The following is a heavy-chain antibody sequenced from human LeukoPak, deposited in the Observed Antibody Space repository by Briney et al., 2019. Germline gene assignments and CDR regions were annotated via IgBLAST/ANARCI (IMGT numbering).Heavy chain of an antibody. CDR3: VKDVLGNSWYYFDS. J-gene: IGHJ4*02. CDR2: ITDNGYST. V-gene: IGHV3-64D*06. Sequence: GGSLRLSCSASGFTFSNHAMHWVRQAPGKGLGHVSAITDNGYSTYYAESVKGRFTISRDNSGKTLYLQLTSLRIEDTAVYYCVKDVLGNSWYYFDSWGQGTLVTVSS. D-gene: IGHD6-13*01. CDR1: GFTFSNHA.